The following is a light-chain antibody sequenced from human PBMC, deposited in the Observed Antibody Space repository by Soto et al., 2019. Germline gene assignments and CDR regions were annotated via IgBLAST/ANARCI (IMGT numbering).Light chain of an antibody. CDR3: QQYDNLLAPT. CDR2: AAS. V-gene: IGKV1-33*01. Sequence: IQLTQSPSSLSASVGDRVTITCRASQGISSHLAWYQQKPGKAPKLLIYAASTLQTGVPSRFSGSGSGTDFTFTISGLQPEDFATYFCQQYDNLLAPTFGGGTRVDI. CDR1: QGISSH. J-gene: IGKJ4*01.